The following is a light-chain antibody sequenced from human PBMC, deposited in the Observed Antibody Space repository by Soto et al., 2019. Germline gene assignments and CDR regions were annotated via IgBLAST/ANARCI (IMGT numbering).Light chain of an antibody. V-gene: IGKV3-20*01. J-gene: IGKJ1*01. CDR2: GAS. CDR3: QEFDSSVS. CDR1: QSVSSTV. Sequence: EIVLTQSPGSLSLSPGERATLSCRASQSVSSTVFAWYQQRPGQAPRLLMYGASSRATGIPERLSGSGSGTAFSLTISRLEPEDFAVYYWQEFDSSVSFGPGTKVVIK.